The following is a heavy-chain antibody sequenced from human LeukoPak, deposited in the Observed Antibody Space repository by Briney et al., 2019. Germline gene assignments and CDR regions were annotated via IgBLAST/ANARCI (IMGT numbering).Heavy chain of an antibody. J-gene: IGHJ4*02. CDR3: TRTRGCSSTSCYAAY. D-gene: IGHD2-2*01. CDR2: ISGSGDST. CDR1: GFTFSNYA. V-gene: IGHV3-23*01. Sequence: GGSLRLSCEASGFTFSNYAMTWVRQAPGKGLEWVSGISGSGDSTYYADSVKGRFTISRDNSKNTLYLQMNSLRAEDTAVYSCTRTRGCSSTSCYAAYWGQGTLVTVSS.